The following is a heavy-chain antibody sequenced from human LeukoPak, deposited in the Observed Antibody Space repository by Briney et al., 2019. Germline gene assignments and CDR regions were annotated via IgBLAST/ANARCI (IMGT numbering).Heavy chain of an antibody. D-gene: IGHD3-9*01. Sequence: SETLSLTCTVSGYSISSGYYWGWIRQPPGKGLEWIGSIYHSGSTYHNPSLKSRVTISVDTSKNQFSLKLSSVTAADTAVYYCARQYSDILTGYHRGELYWYFDLWGRGTLVTVSS. CDR2: IYHSGST. CDR3: ARQYSDILTGYHRGELYWYFDL. CDR1: GYSISSGYY. V-gene: IGHV4-38-2*02. J-gene: IGHJ2*01.